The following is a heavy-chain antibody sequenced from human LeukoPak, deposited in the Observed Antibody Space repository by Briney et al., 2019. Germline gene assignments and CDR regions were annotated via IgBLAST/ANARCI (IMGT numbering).Heavy chain of an antibody. J-gene: IGHJ5*02. Sequence: SETLSLTCTVSGGSIRNSNYYWGWIRQPPGKGLEWIGSIYYSGSTYSNPSLKSRVTISVDTSKNQFSLKLSSVTAADTAVYYCAAGGVLTLIVESFDPWGEGTLVTVSS. D-gene: IGHD3-22*01. CDR3: AAGGVLTLIVESFDP. CDR1: GGSIRNSNYY. CDR2: IYYSGST. V-gene: IGHV4-39*07.